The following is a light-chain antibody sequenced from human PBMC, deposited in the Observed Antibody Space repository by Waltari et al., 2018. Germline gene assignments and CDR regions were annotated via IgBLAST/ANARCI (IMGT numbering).Light chain of an antibody. V-gene: IGKV3-11*01. J-gene: IGKJ2*03. CDR2: GAS. CDR1: QSVSSY. CDR3: YQHSSGYS. Sequence: VIFTQSPAPPSLSPGERATLSCRASQSVSSYLAWYQQKPGQAPRLLIYGASSRATGIPDRFSGSGSGTDFTLTISSLEPEDVGVYHCYQHSSGYSFGQGTKVEIK.